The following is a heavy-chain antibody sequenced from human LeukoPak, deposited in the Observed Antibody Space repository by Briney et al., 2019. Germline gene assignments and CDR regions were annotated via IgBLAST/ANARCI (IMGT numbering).Heavy chain of an antibody. CDR1: GGSISSGGYY. CDR3: ARDVFGFAFDI. Sequence: PSETLSLTCTVSGGSISSGGYYWSWIRQPPGKGLEWIGYIYHSGSTYYNPSLKSRVTISVDRSKNQFSLKLSSVTAADTAVYYCARDVFGFAFDIWGQGTMVTVSS. CDR2: IYHSGST. D-gene: IGHD3-10*02. V-gene: IGHV4-30-2*01. J-gene: IGHJ3*02.